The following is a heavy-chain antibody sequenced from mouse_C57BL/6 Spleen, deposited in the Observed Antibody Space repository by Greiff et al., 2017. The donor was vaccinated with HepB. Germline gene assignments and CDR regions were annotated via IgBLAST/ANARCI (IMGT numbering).Heavy chain of an antibody. V-gene: IGHV1-19*01. Sequence: VQLKQSGPVLVKPGASVKMSCKASGYTFTDYYMNWVKQSHGKSLEWIGVINPYNGGTSYNQKFKGKATLTVDKSSSTAYMELNSLTSEDSAVYYCARSILGGSSDYWGQGTTLTVSS. CDR2: INPYNGGT. J-gene: IGHJ2*01. CDR3: ARSILGGSSDY. CDR1: GYTFTDYY. D-gene: IGHD4-1*01.